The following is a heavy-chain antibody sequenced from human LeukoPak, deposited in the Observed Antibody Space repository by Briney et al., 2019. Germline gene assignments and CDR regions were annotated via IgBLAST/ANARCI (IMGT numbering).Heavy chain of an antibody. CDR3: ARGEDVVVTAKRGAFDI. Sequence: SETLSLTCAVSGGSISSYYWSWIRQPPGKGLEWIGYIYYSGSTNYNPSLKSRVTISVDTSKNQFSLKLSSVTAADTAVYYCARGEDVVVTAKRGAFDIWGQGTMVTVSS. D-gene: IGHD2-21*02. CDR1: GGSISSYY. V-gene: IGHV4-59*08. CDR2: IYYSGST. J-gene: IGHJ3*02.